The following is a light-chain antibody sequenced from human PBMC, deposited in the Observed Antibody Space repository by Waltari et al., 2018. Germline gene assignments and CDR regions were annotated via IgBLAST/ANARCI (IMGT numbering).Light chain of an antibody. J-gene: IGLJ3*02. CDR2: RNN. CDR1: SSNIRSNY. CDR3: AAWDDSLSGWV. Sequence: QSVLTQPPSASGTPGQRVTISCSGSSSNIRSNYVYWHQQLPGTAPKRLIYRNNQRPSGVPDRFSGSKSGTSASLAISGLRSEDEADYYCAAWDDSLSGWVFGGGTKLTVL. V-gene: IGLV1-47*01.